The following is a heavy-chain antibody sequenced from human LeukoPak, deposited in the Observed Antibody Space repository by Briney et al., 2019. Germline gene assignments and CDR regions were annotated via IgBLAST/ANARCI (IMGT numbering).Heavy chain of an antibody. J-gene: IGHJ4*02. Sequence: GGSLRLSCAASGFTFSSYAMSWVRQAPGKGLEWVSAISGSGGSTYYADSVKGRFTISRDNSKNTLYLQMNSLRAEDTAVYYCAKDKAAYDYVWGSYQDYWGQGTLVTVSS. CDR1: GFTFSSYA. V-gene: IGHV3-23*01. CDR3: AKDKAAYDYVWGSYQDY. CDR2: ISGSGGST. D-gene: IGHD3-16*02.